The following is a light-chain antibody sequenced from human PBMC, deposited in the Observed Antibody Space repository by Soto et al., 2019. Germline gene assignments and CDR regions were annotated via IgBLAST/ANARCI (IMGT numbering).Light chain of an antibody. CDR3: QQLYSYSS. CDR1: QDIGRY. J-gene: IGKJ5*01. CDR2: AAS. Sequence: DIQLTQSPSFVSASVGERVTITCRASQDIGRYLAWYQQKPWEAPKLLISAASTLQSGVPSRFSDSGSGTEFTFTVSYLLPADFATYYCQQLYSYSSVGQGTRLESK. V-gene: IGKV1-9*01.